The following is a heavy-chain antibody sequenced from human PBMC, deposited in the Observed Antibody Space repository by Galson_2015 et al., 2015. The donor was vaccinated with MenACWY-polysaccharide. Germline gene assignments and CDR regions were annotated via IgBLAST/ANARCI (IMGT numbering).Heavy chain of an antibody. J-gene: IGHJ4*02. D-gene: IGHD1-26*01. CDR3: VKGGWADN. V-gene: IGHV3-23*01. Sequence: SLRLSCAASGFNFSIYVMTWVRQAPGKGLEWVSAISSGSDTTYYTDSVKVRFTISRDNPKDTVHLQMDSLRAEDTAVYYCVKGGWADNWGQGTLVTVSS. CDR2: ISSGSDTT. CDR1: GFNFSIYV.